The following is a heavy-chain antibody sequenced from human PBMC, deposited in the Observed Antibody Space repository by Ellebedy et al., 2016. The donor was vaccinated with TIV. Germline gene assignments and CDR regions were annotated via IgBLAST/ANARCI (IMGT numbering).Heavy chain of an antibody. CDR3: VRDNNGDY. D-gene: IGHD1-14*01. CDR2: IAYDGSVA. V-gene: IGHV3-30*04. J-gene: IGHJ4*02. CDR1: GFTFTNYA. Sequence: PGGSLRLSCAVSGFTFTNYAMHWVRQAPGKGLEWVAIIAYDGSVANYADFVRGRLTISRDDSKNVLYLQLNSLKPEDTAVYYCVRDNNGDYWGRGTLVTVSS.